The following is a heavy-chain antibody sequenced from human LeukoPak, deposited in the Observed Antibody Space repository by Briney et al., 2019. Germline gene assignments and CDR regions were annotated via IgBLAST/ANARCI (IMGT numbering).Heavy chain of an antibody. D-gene: IGHD2-21*02. CDR2: ISSSGSYI. CDR3: ARTVIVVVTASPSYWYFDL. CDR1: GFTFSSYS. J-gene: IGHJ2*01. V-gene: IGHV3-21*01. Sequence: GGSLRLSCAASGFTFSSYSMNWVRQAPGKGLEWGSCISSSGSYIYYADSVKGRFTISRDNAKNSLYLQMNSLRAEDTAVYYCARTVIVVVTASPSYWYFDLWGRGTLVTVSS.